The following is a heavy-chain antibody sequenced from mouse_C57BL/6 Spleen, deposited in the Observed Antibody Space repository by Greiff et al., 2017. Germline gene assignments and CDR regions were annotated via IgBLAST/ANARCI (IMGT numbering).Heavy chain of an antibody. CDR2: ISNGGGST. CDR1: GFTFSDYY. Sequence: EVHLVESGGGLVQPGGSLKLSCAASGFTFSDYYMYWVRQTPEKRLEWVAYISNGGGSTYYPDTVKGRFTISRDNAKNTLYLQMSRLKSEDTAMDYCARQGYDGMRYYAMDYWGQGTSVTVSS. V-gene: IGHV5-12*01. J-gene: IGHJ4*01. D-gene: IGHD2-3*01. CDR3: ARQGYDGMRYYAMDY.